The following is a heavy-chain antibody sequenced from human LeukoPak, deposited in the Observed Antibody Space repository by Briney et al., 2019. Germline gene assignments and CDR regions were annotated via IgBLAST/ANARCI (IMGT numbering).Heavy chain of an antibody. Sequence: ASVKVSCKASGYTLTSYGISWVRQAPGQGLEWMGWISAYNGNTNYAQKLQGRVTMTTDTSTSTAYMELTSLRSDDTAVYYCARDESSSSWLYYWGQGTLVTVSS. V-gene: IGHV1-18*01. CDR2: ISAYNGNT. CDR1: GYTLTSYG. CDR3: ARDESSSSWLYY. D-gene: IGHD6-13*01. J-gene: IGHJ4*02.